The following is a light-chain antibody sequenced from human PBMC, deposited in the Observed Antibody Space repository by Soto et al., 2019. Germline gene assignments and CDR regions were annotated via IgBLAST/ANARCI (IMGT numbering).Light chain of an antibody. CDR1: QSVTTQ. CDR2: GAS. V-gene: IGKV3-20*01. CDR3: QQYQHWPLT. J-gene: IGKJ4*01. Sequence: IVLTQSPGTLSLSPGERATLSCRASQSVTTQLAWYQQKPGQAPRLIIHGASSRATGVPDRITGSGSGTDFTLSISRLEPEDFAVYYCQQYQHWPLTFGGGTKVDI.